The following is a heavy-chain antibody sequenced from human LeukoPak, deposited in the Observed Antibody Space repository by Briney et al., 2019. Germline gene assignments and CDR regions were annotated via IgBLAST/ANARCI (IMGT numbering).Heavy chain of an antibody. J-gene: IGHJ4*02. CDR2: IYYSGST. CDR1: GGSVSSGSYY. D-gene: IGHD1-26*01. V-gene: IGHV4-61*01. Sequence: SETLSLTCTVSGGSVSSGSYYWSWIRQPPGKGLEWIGYIYYSGSTNYNPSLKSRVTISVDTSKNQFSLKLSSVTAADTAVYYCARGGVRVLRSGSYSPYFDYWGQGTLVTVSS. CDR3: ARGGVRVLRSGSYSPYFDY.